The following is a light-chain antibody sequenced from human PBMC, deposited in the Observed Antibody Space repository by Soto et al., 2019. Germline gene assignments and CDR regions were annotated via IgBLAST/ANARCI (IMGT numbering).Light chain of an antibody. V-gene: IGLV2-14*01. CDR3: TSYTTSTTWV. J-gene: IGLJ3*02. Sequence: QSALTQPASVSGSLGQSITISCTGTRSDVGIYNYVSWYQHHPGKAPKVIIFEVSNRPSGVSNRFSGSKSGNTASLTISGLQAEDEADYYFTSYTTSTTWVFGGGTKLTVL. CDR1: RSDVGIYNY. CDR2: EVS.